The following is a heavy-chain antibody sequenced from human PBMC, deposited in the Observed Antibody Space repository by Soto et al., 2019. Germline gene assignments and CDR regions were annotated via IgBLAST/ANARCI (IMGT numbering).Heavy chain of an antibody. D-gene: IGHD1-26*01. Sequence: GESLKISCKGSGYSFTTYWLAWVRQMPGKGLEWMGIIYPGDSDARYSPSFQGQVTFSADKSITTAYLQWSSLKASDTAMYYCARGSGAGHDYYYGMDVWGQGTTVTVSS. CDR1: GYSFTTYW. CDR3: ARGSGAGHDYYYGMDV. J-gene: IGHJ6*02. CDR2: IYPGDSDA. V-gene: IGHV5-51*01.